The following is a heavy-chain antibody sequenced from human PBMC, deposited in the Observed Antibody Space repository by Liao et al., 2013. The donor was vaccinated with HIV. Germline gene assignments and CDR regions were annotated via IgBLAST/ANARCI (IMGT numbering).Heavy chain of an antibody. V-gene: IGHV4-61*02. D-gene: IGHD6-6*01. J-gene: IGHJ4*02. Sequence: QVQLQESGPGLVKPSQTLSLTCTVSNGSITGGRYYWSWIRQPAGKGLEWIGRFHSRGTSTYNPSLQGRVTMSVDTSKNQFSLKLNSVTSADTAVYFCARGPRPFDYWGQGTLVTVSS. CDR1: NGSITGGRYY. CDR3: ARGPRPFDY. CDR2: FHSRGTS.